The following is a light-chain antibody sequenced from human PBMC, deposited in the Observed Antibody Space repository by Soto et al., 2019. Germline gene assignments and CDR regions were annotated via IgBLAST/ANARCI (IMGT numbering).Light chain of an antibody. CDR2: AAS. CDR3: HQSYTTASIT. J-gene: IGKJ5*01. Sequence: DIQMTQSPSSLSASVGDRVTITCRASQSISRNLNWYQHKPGKAPKLLIYAASSLQNGVPSRFSVGGSGTEFTLSISSLQPEDFGTYYCHQSYTTASITFGQGTRLEIK. CDR1: QSISRN. V-gene: IGKV1-39*01.